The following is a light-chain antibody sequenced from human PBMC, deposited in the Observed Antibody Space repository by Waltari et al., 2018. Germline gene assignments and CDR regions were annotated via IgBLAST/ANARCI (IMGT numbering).Light chain of an antibody. CDR2: YAS. CDR1: QSIGGS. Sequence: EIVLTQSPDFQSVTPKEKVTIPCRASQSIGGSLHCYQKKQDQPPRLFVNYASQSISGVPSRFSGSGYGTDFTLTINSLETEDAATYYCHQSNILPRTFGRGTKLEIK. J-gene: IGKJ2*01. CDR3: HQSNILPRT. V-gene: IGKV6-21*02.